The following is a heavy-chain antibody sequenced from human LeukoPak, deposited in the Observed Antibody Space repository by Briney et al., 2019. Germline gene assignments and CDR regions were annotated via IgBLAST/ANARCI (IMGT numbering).Heavy chain of an antibody. CDR1: GFTFSGNA. D-gene: IGHD2-8*02. CDR2: IGSDENR. J-gene: IGHJ4*02. Sequence: GGSMRLSCTASGFTFSGNAMGWVRQAPGKGLEWVSGIGSDENRLYADSVKGRFTISRDNSKNTLYLQMNSLRVEDTAVYYCAKDVIHWSFDHWGQGTLVTVSS. CDR3: AKDVIHWSFDH. V-gene: IGHV3-23*01.